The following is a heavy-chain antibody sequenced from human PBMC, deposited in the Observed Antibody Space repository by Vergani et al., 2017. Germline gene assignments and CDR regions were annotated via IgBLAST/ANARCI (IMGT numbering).Heavy chain of an antibody. CDR2: FDPEDGET. CDR3: ATAYFSNWPAVWYFDL. V-gene: IGHV1-24*01. D-gene: IGHD7-27*01. CDR1: GYTLTELS. Sequence: QVKLVQSGAEVKKPGASVKVSCKVSGYTLTELSMHWVRQAPGKGLEWMGGFDPEDGETIYAQKFQGRVTMTEDTSTDTAYMELSSLRSEDTAVYYCATAYFSNWPAVWYFDLWGRGTLVTVSS. J-gene: IGHJ2*01.